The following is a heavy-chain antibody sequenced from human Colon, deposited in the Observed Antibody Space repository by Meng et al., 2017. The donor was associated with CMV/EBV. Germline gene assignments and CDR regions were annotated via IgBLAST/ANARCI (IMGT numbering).Heavy chain of an antibody. Sequence: KALNYRFSSYGISWVRQAPGQGLEWMGWISDYNGATKYSQKLQGRVTMTTDASTSTAYMELRSLRSDDTAVYFCARAGNYDPAYFDHWGQGTLVTVSS. J-gene: IGHJ4*02. V-gene: IGHV1-18*01. CDR2: ISDYNGAT. D-gene: IGHD3-3*01. CDR1: NYRFSSYG. CDR3: ARAGNYDPAYFDH.